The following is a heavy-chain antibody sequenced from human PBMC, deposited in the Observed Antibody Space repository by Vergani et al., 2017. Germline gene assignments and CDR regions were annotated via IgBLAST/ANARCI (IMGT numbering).Heavy chain of an antibody. V-gene: IGHV1-18*01. CDR3: ARGPSYCSSTSCYLDY. CDR1: GYTFTSYG. D-gene: IGHD2-2*01. Sequence: QVQMVQSRAEVKKPGASVKVSCKASGYTFTSYGISWVRQAPGQGLEWMGWISTYNGNTNYAQNLQGRVTMTTETSTSTAYMELRSLRSDDTAVYYCARGPSYCSSTSCYLDYWGQGTLVIVSS. J-gene: IGHJ4*02. CDR2: ISTYNGNT.